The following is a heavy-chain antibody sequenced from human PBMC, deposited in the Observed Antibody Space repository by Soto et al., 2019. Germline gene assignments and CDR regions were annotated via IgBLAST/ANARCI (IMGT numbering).Heavy chain of an antibody. Sequence: ASVKVSCKASGGTSSSYAISWVRQAPGQGLEWMGGIIPIFDTANYAQKFQGRVTITADESTSTAYMELSSLRSEDTAVYYCARGLNCSSPSCYRRYYYGMDVWGQGTTVTVSS. J-gene: IGHJ6*02. V-gene: IGHV1-69*13. CDR2: IIPIFDTA. CDR1: GGTSSSYA. D-gene: IGHD2-2*01. CDR3: ARGLNCSSPSCYRRYYYGMDV.